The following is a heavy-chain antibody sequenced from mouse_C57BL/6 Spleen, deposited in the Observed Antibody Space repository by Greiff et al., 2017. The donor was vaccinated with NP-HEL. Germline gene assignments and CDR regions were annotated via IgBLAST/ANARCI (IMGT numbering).Heavy chain of an antibody. D-gene: IGHD1-1*01. Sequence: QVQLQQPGAELVKPGASVKLSCKASGYTFTSYWMHWVKQRPGQGLEWIGMIHPNSGSTNYNEKFKSKATLTVDKSSSTAYMQLRSLTSEDSAVYYCARWGYYGDFDYWGQGTTLTVSS. CDR1: GYTFTSYW. CDR3: ARWGYYGDFDY. J-gene: IGHJ2*01. CDR2: IHPNSGST. V-gene: IGHV1-64*01.